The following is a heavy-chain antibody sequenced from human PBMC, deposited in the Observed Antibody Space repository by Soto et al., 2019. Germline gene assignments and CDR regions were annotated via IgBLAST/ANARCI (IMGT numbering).Heavy chain of an antibody. V-gene: IGHV3-21*01. Sequence: EVQLVESGGGLVKPGGSLRLSCISSGFTFRTYTMNWVRQAPGKGLEWVSGIRGFSPYTFYAESVKGRFTISRDNAKKSLYLQMNSLRAEDTAVYYCARDRGYDAHDYYYNAMDVWGQGTTVTVSS. J-gene: IGHJ6*02. CDR2: IRGFSPYT. CDR1: GFTFRTYT. CDR3: ARDRGYDAHDYYYNAMDV. D-gene: IGHD2-15*01.